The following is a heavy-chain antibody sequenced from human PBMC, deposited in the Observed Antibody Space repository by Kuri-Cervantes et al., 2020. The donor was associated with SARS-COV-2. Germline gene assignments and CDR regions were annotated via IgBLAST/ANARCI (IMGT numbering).Heavy chain of an antibody. D-gene: IGHD2-2*01. V-gene: IGHV3-21*01. J-gene: IGHJ4*02. CDR3: AREGDIVVVPAVYFDY. Sequence: GGSLRLSCAASGFTFSSYSMIWVRQAPGKGLEWVSSISSSSSYIYYADSAKGRFTISRDNAKNSLYLQMNSLRAEDTAVYYCAREGDIVVVPAVYFDYWGQGTLVTVSS. CDR2: ISSSSSYI. CDR1: GFTFSSYS.